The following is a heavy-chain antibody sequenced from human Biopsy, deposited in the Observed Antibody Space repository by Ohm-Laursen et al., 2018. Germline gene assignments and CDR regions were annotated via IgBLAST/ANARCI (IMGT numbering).Heavy chain of an antibody. CDR3: ARDETGSSVFGPYYYGMDV. V-gene: IGHV1-2*02. J-gene: IGHJ6*02. D-gene: IGHD3-9*01. CDR2: INAKTGDT. Sequence: SSVKVSCKASGYTFTGYHVHWVRQAPGQGLEWMGWINAKTGDTNYAQKFQGRVTLTRDTSTGTVYLELNSLIYEDTALYYCARDETGSSVFGPYYYGMDVWGQGTTVTVSS. CDR1: GYTFTGYH.